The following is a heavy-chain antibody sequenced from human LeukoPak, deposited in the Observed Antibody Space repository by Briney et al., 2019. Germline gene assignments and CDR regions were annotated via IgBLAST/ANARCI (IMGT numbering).Heavy chain of an antibody. J-gene: IGHJ4*02. CDR3: AKSQDLRDY. Sequence: GGSLRLSCAAAGFIFSNYGMHWVRQAPGKGLEWVAFIGYDGGNIYYAASVTGRFTISRDNSKSTLYLQMNRLRAEDTAVYYCAKSQDLRDYWGQGTLVTVSS. CDR2: IGYDGGNI. V-gene: IGHV3-30*02. CDR1: GFIFSNYG.